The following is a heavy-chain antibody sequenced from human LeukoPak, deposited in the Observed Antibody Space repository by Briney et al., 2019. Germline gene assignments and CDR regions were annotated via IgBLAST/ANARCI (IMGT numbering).Heavy chain of an antibody. CDR2: ISGGGVTT. CDR1: GFTSIAYA. V-gene: IGHV3-23*01. D-gene: IGHD3-16*01. J-gene: IGHJ6*02. CDR3: ARNQQLGGHSYYYYGMDV. Sequence: GSLRLSCVGSGFTSIAYALTWARQAPGKGLEWVSGISGGGVTTYYADSVKGRFTISRGNSKNTLYLQMNSLRADDTAIYYCARNQQLGGHSYYYYGMDVWGQGTTVTVSS.